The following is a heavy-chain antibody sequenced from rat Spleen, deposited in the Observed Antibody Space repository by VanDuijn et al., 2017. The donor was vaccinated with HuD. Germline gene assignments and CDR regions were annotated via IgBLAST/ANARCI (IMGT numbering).Heavy chain of an antibody. CDR1: GFTYSNYV. CDR3: AKEGDGGYSSYPNWFAY. CDR2: ISTGDGNT. Sequence: EVQLVESGGGLVQPGGSLKLSCAASGFTYSNYVMAWVRQAPTKGLEWVASISTGDGNTYYRGSVKGRFTVSRDYAKNTLYLQMDSLRSEDTATYYCAKEGDGGYSSYPNWFAYWGQGTLVTVSS. D-gene: IGHD1-8*01. V-gene: IGHV5S13*01. J-gene: IGHJ3*01.